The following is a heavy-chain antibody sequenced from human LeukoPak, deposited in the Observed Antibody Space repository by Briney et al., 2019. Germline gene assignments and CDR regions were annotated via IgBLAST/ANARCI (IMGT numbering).Heavy chain of an antibody. CDR2: INHSGST. D-gene: IGHD4-23*01. CDR3: AKDLSRFRETPFDF. CDR1: GGSFSGYY. J-gene: IGHJ4*02. V-gene: IGHV4-34*01. Sequence: SETLSLTCAVYGGSFSGYYWSWIRQPPGKGLEWIGEINHSGSTNYNPSLKSRVTISVDTSKNQFSLKLSSVTAADTAVYYCAKDLSRFRETPFDFLGQGTLVTVSS.